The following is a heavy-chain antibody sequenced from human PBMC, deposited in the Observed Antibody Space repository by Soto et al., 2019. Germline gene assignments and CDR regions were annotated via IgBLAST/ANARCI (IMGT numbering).Heavy chain of an antibody. Sequence: QVQLVQSGAEVKKPGSSVKVSCKASGGTFSSSAINWVRQAPGQGLEWMGEITPVFVTPTYAQKFQSRVSISADASTRTVYMEQSNLTNDDTAVYFCGKDGNTPPPENFHFDIWGQGTMVTVSS. CDR3: GKDGNTPPPENFHFDI. D-gene: IGHD1-7*01. J-gene: IGHJ3*02. CDR2: ITPVFVTP. V-gene: IGHV1-69*01. CDR1: GGTFSSSA.